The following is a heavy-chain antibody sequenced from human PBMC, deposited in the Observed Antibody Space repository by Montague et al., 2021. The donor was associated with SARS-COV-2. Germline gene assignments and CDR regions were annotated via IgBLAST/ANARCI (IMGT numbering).Heavy chain of an antibody. Sequence: SETLSLTCTVSGGSISTYYWSWIRQPAGKGLEWIGRIFTSGTASYSPSLKSRVTMAVDTSKNQFSLKVTSVIAADTAVYYCARTPVSGYHGAFASWGQGALVTVSS. V-gene: IGHV4-4*07. CDR2: IFTSGTA. CDR1: GGSISTYY. J-gene: IGHJ4*02. CDR3: ARTPVSGYHGAFAS. D-gene: IGHD2-2*01.